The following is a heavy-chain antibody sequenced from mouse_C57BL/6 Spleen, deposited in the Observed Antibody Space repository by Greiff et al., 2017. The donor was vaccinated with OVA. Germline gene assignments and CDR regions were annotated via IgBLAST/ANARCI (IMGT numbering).Heavy chain of an antibody. CDR3: ARQTGTRGWYFDV. V-gene: IGHV1-69*01. Sequence: QVQLQQPGAELVMPGASVKLSCKASGYTFTSYWMRWVKQRPGQGLEWIGEIDPSDSYTNYNQKFKGKSTLTVDKSSSTAYMQLSSLTSEDSAVYYCARQTGTRGWYFDVWGTGTTVTVSS. CDR2: IDPSDSYT. CDR1: GYTFTSYW. J-gene: IGHJ1*03. D-gene: IGHD4-1*01.